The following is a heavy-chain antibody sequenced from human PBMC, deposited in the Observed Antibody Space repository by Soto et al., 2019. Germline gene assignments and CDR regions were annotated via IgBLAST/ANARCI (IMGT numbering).Heavy chain of an antibody. J-gene: IGHJ5*02. D-gene: IGHD6-19*01. CDR1: GYTFTGYY. CDR3: ARDSKYSSGWYNWFDP. Sequence: ASVKVSCKASGYTFTGYYMHWVRQAPGQGLEWMGWINPNSGGTNYAQKFQGWVTMTRDTSISTAYMELSRLRSDDTAVYYCARDSKYSSGWYNWFDPWGQGTLVTVSS. V-gene: IGHV1-2*04. CDR2: INPNSGGT.